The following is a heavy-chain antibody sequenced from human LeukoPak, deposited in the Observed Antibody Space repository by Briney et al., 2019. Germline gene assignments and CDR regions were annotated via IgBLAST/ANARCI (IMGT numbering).Heavy chain of an antibody. D-gene: IGHD6-6*01. V-gene: IGHV3-11*01. CDR2: ISSNGSSI. J-gene: IGHJ6*02. CDR1: GFTFSDYY. CDR3: ARSAYNSSYGLDV. Sequence: PGGSLRLSCAASGFTFSDYYMSWIRQAPGKGLEWVSYISSNGSSIYYADSVEGRFTISRDNAKNSLYLQMNSLRAEDTAVYSCARSAYNSSYGLDVWGQGTTVTVS.